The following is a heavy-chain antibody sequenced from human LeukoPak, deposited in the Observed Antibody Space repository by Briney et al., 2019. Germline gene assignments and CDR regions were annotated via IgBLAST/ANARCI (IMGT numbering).Heavy chain of an antibody. CDR1: GFNLNSRW. Sequence: GGSLRLSCVASGFNLNSRWMDWVRQAPGKGLEWVANIKEDGSEKNYADSVKGRFSISRDNAENSLYLQMHSLRVEDTAVYYCAREYWYFDLWGRGTLVTVSS. CDR2: IKEDGSEK. V-gene: IGHV3-7*01. CDR3: AREYWYFDL. J-gene: IGHJ2*01.